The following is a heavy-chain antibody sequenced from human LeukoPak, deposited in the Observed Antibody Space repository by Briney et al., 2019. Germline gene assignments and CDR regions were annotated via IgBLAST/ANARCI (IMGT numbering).Heavy chain of an antibody. V-gene: IGHV3-21*01. CDR3: AREVQLWSLDYYYYYMDV. D-gene: IGHD5-18*01. CDR2: ISSSSSYI. J-gene: IGHJ6*03. CDR1: GFTFSSYS. Sequence: GGSLRLSCAASGFTFSSYSMSWVRQAPGKGLEWVSSISSSSSYIYYADSVKGRFTISRDNAKNSLYLQMNSLRAEDTAVYYCAREVQLWSLDYYYYYMDVWGKGTTVTISS.